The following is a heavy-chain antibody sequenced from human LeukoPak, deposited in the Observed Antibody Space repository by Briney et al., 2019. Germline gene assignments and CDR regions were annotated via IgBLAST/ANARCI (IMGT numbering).Heavy chain of an antibody. J-gene: IGHJ4*02. CDR1: GGSFSGYY. CDR2: INHSGST. D-gene: IGHD3-22*01. CDR3: AGGVGRHYDSSGYYY. V-gene: IGHV4-34*01. Sequence: SSETLSLTCAVHGGSFSGYYWSWIRQPPGKGLEWIGEINHSGSTNYNPSLKSRVTISVDTSKEQFSLKLSSVTAADTAVYYCAGGVGRHYDSSGYYYWGQGTLVTVSS.